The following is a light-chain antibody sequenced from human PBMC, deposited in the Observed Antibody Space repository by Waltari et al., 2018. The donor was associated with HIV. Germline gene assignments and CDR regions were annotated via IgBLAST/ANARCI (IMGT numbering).Light chain of an antibody. Sequence: EIVMTQSPATLSLYPGESATLSCRASQNINIHVAWYQKSPGQAPRLLVYGASIRAIGVPGRFSGNGSGTEFSLTISGLQSEDYAVYYCQQYHGWPSTFGQGTNLEI. J-gene: IGKJ2*01. CDR1: QNINIH. V-gene: IGKV3-15*01. CDR2: GAS. CDR3: QQYHGWPST.